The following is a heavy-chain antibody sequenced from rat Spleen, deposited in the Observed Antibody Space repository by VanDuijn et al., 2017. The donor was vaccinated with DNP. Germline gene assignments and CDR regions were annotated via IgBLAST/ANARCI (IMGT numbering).Heavy chain of an antibody. CDR2: ISTSGSRT. CDR3: ARGSSYIYWYFDF. J-gene: IGHJ1*01. CDR1: GFTFSNYY. D-gene: IGHD1-2*01. V-gene: IGHV5-25*01. Sequence: EVQLVESGGGLVQPGRSLKLSCAASGFTFSNYYMAWVRQAPKKGLEWVAAISTSGSRTYYPDSVKGRFTISRDNAKSSLSLQMNSLRSEDTATYYCARGSSYIYWYFDFWGPGTMVTVSS.